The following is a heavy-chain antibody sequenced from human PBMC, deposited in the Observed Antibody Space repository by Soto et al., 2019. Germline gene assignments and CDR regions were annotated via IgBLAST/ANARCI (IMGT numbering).Heavy chain of an antibody. J-gene: IGHJ6*02. D-gene: IGHD2-2*01. CDR3: ARESPSSRAANQPYYYYYYGMDV. V-gene: IGHV1-69*13. Sequence: SVKVSCKASGGTFSSYAISWVRQAPGQGLEWMGGIIPIFGTANYAQKFQGRVTITADESTSTAYMELSSLRSEDTAVYYCARESPSSRAANQPYYYYYYGMDVWGQGTTVTVSS. CDR1: GGTFSSYA. CDR2: IIPIFGTA.